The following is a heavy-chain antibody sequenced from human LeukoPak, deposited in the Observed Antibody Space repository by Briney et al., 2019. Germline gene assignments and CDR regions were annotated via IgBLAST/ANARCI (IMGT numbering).Heavy chain of an antibody. CDR3: AKGGWLGYCSSTSCYWGFDY. J-gene: IGHJ4*02. D-gene: IGHD2-2*01. V-gene: IGHV3-23*01. CDR2: VSGSSGST. Sequence: PGGSLRLSCAASGFTFSSYVMSWVRQAPGKGLEWVSAVSGSSGSTYYADSVKGRFTMSRDNSKNTLYLQMNSLRAEDTAVYYCAKGGWLGYCSSTSCYWGFDYWGQGTLVTVSS. CDR1: GFTFSSYV.